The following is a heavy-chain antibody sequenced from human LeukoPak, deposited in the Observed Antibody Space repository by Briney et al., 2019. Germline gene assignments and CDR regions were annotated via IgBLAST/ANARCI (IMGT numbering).Heavy chain of an antibody. D-gene: IGHD2-15*01. Sequence: SETLSLTCAVYGGSFSGYYWSWIRQPPGKGLEWIGEINHSGSTNYNPSLKSRVTISVDTSKNQFSLKLSSVTAADTAVYYCARDRGIVVVVAATHDYYYGMDVWGQGTTVTVSS. CDR3: ARDRGIVVVVAATHDYYYGMDV. CDR1: GGSFSGYY. J-gene: IGHJ6*02. V-gene: IGHV4-34*01. CDR2: INHSGST.